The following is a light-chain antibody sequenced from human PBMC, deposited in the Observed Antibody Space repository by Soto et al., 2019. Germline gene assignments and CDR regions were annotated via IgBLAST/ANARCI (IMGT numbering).Light chain of an antibody. V-gene: IGKV3-20*01. CDR1: QSVSSSC. J-gene: IGKJ5*01. CDR3: QQYGSSPPIT. CDR2: GAS. Sequence: EIVLTQSPGTLSLSAGERATLSCRASQSVSSSCLAWYQQKPGQAPRLLIYGASSRATGIPDRFSGSGSGTDFTLTISRLEPEDFAVYYCQQYGSSPPITFGQGTRLEIK.